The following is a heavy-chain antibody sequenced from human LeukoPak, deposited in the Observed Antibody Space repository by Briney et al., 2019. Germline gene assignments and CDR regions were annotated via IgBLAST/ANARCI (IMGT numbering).Heavy chain of an antibody. J-gene: IGHJ4*02. D-gene: IGHD3-22*01. CDR2: ISGSGGGT. CDR3: AKGLNYESSAAFDY. CDR1: GFAFSSYA. Sequence: GGSLRLSCTASGFAFSSYAMTWVRQAPGKGLEWVSGISGSGGGTYYADSVKGRFTISRDNSRNTLYLQMNSLRAADTAVYYCAKGLNYESSAAFDYWGQGTLVTVSS. V-gene: IGHV3-23*01.